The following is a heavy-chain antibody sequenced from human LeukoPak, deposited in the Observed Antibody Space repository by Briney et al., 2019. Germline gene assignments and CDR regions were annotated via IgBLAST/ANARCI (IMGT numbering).Heavy chain of an antibody. D-gene: IGHD6-19*01. CDR3: ARVRDPQWLVPFDP. CDR1: GGSISSYY. V-gene: IGHV4-4*07. Sequence: PSETLSLTCTVSGGSISSYYWSWIRQPAGKGLEWIGRIYTSGSTNYNPSLKSRVTMSVDTSKNQFSLKLSSVTAADTAVYYCARVRDPQWLVPFDPWGQGTLVTVSS. J-gene: IGHJ5*02. CDR2: IYTSGST.